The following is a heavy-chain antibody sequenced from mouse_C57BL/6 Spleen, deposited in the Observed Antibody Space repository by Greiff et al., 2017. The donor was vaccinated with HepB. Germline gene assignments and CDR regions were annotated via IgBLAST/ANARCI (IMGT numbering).Heavy chain of an antibody. CDR1: GFNIKDYY. CDR2: IDPEDGDT. V-gene: IGHV14-1*01. D-gene: IGHD2-10*01. CDR3: TTRSYYGNYVPFDY. Sequence: EVKLQESGAELVRPGASVKLSCTASGFNIKDYYMHWVKQRPEQGLEWIGRIDPEDGDTEYAPKFQGKATMTADTSSNTAYLQLSSLTSEDTAVYYCTTRSYYGNYVPFDYWGQGTTLTVSS. J-gene: IGHJ2*01.